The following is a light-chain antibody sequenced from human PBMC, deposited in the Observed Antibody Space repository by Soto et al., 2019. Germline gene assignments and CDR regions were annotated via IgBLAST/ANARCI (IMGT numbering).Light chain of an antibody. CDR3: QQYNNWPQLT. CDR1: QSVSSN. Sequence: EIVMTQSPATLSVSPGERATLSCRASQSVSSNIAWYQQKPGQAPRLLIYGTYIRATGIPARFSGSGSGTEFTLTISSLQSEDFAVYYCQQYNNWPQLTFGGGTKVEIK. J-gene: IGKJ4*01. CDR2: GTY. V-gene: IGKV3D-15*01.